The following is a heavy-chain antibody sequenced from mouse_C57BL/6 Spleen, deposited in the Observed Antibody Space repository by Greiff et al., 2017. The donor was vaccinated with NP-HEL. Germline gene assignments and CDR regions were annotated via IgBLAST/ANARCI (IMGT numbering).Heavy chain of an antibody. CDR1: GYTFTDYY. CDR2: INPNNGGT. CDR3: ARWDYGSNFDY. Sequence: EVQLQQSGPELVKPGASVKISCKASGYTFTDYYMNWVKQSHGQSLEWIGDINPNNGGTSYNQKFKGKATLTVDKSSSTAYMELRSLTSEDSAVYYCARWDYGSNFDYWGQGTTLTVSS. D-gene: IGHD1-1*01. J-gene: IGHJ2*01. V-gene: IGHV1-26*01.